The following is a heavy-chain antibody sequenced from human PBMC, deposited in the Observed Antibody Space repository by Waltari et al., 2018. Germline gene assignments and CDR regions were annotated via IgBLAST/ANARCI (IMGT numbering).Heavy chain of an antibody. Sequence: QVQIQESGPGLLKPSETLSVTCNVSGGSMGGYYWSWIRQPPGKGLEWIGYMYDRLDTFYNPSLRSRVTMALDVSKNQFFLEMTSVTPTDTAMYYCARVKGLGGSDYGMDVWGQGTRVTVSS. J-gene: IGHJ6*02. CDR2: MYDRLDT. V-gene: IGHV4-59*01. CDR1: GGSMGGYY. CDR3: ARVKGLGGSDYGMDV. D-gene: IGHD5-12*01.